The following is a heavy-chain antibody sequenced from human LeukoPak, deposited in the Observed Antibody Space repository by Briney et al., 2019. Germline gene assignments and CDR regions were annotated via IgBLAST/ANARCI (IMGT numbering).Heavy chain of an antibody. CDR3: ARIVGAADFDY. CDR2: ISSSSSYI. CDR1: GFTFSSYS. Sequence: GGSLRLPCAASGFTFSSYSMKWVRQAPGKGLEWVSSISSSSSYIYYADSVKGRFTISRDNAKNSLYLQMNSLRAEDTAVYYCARIVGAADFDYWGQGTLVTVSS. D-gene: IGHD1-26*01. J-gene: IGHJ4*02. V-gene: IGHV3-21*01.